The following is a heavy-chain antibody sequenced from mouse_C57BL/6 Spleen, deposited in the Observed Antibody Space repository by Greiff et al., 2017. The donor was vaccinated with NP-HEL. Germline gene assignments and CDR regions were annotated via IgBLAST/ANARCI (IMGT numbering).Heavy chain of an antibody. CDR2: IYPGDGDT. CDR3: ARWRWLLRGYYAMDY. CDR1: GYAFSSSW. J-gene: IGHJ4*01. Sequence: VQLQQSGPELVKPGASVKISCKASGYAFSSSWMNWVKQRPGKGLEWIGRIYPGDGDTNYNGKFKGKATLTADKSSSTAYMQLSSLTSEDSAVYFCARWRWLLRGYYAMDYWGQGTSVTVSS. V-gene: IGHV1-82*01. D-gene: IGHD2-3*01.